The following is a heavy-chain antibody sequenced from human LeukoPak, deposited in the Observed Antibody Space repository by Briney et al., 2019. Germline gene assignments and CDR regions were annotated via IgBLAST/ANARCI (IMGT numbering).Heavy chain of an antibody. D-gene: IGHD5-18*01. V-gene: IGHV1-18*01. J-gene: IGHJ4*02. CDR1: GYTFTNYG. Sequence: GASVKVSCKASGYTFTNYGISWVRQAPGQGLEWMGWISAYNGHTNYAQKLQGRVTMTRDTSTSTAYMELSRLRSDDTAVYYCARDPFVDTAMVSLSYGRGISDYWGQGTLVTVSS. CDR2: ISAYNGHT. CDR3: ARDPFVDTAMVSLSYGRGISDY.